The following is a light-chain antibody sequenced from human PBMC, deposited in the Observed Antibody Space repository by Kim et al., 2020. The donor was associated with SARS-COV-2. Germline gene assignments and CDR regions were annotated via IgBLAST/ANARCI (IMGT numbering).Light chain of an antibody. CDR1: SSNFGAGYD. J-gene: IGLJ2*01. CDR2: GNN. CDR3: QSFDNSLSGWI. V-gene: IGLV1-40*01. Sequence: TVTVSCTGSSSNFGAGYDVHWYQQVPGTAPRLIIYGNNNRPLGVPDRFSGSKSGTSASLTITGLQAEDEGDYYCQSFDNSLSGWIFGGGTQLTVL.